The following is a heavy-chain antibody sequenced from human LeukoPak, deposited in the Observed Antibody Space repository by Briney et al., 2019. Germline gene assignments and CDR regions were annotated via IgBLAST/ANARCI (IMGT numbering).Heavy chain of an antibody. Sequence: GGSLRLSCAASGFTFSSYSMNWVRQAPGKGLEWVSYISSSSSTIYYADSVKGRFTISRDNSKNTLYLQMNSLRAEDTAVYYCARERPSGSYDYWGQGTLVTVSS. CDR1: GFTFSSYS. D-gene: IGHD1-26*01. CDR3: ARERPSGSYDY. CDR2: ISSSSSTI. V-gene: IGHV3-48*01. J-gene: IGHJ4*02.